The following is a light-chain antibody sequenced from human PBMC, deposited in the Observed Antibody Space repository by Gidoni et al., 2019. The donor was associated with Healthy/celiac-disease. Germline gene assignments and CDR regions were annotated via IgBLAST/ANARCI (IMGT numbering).Light chain of an antibody. CDR2: RHN. J-gene: IGLJ2*01. CDR1: SSNIGSNY. Sequence: QSVLTQPPSASGTPGQRVTISCSGSSSNIGSNYVYWYQQLPGTAPKLLINRHNQRPSGVPDRFSGSKSGTSASLAISGLRSEDEADYYCAAWDDSLSGVVFGGGTKLTVL. V-gene: IGLV1-47*01. CDR3: AAWDDSLSGVV.